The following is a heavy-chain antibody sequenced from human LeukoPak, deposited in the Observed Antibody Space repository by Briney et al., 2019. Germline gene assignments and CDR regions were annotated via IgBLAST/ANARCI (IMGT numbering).Heavy chain of an antibody. Sequence: SETLSLTCTVSGGSISSSSYYWGWIRQPPGKGLEWIGSIYYSGSTYYNPSLESRVTISVGTSKNQFSLKLSSVTAADTAVYYCASFGDSSGWPFDYWGQGTLVTVSS. CDR1: GGSISSSSYY. CDR3: ASFGDSSGWPFDY. J-gene: IGHJ4*02. D-gene: IGHD6-19*01. CDR2: IYYSGST. V-gene: IGHV4-39*07.